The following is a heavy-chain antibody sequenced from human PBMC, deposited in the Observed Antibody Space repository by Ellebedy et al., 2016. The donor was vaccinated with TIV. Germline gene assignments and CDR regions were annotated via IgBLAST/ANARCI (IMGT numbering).Heavy chain of an antibody. D-gene: IGHD3-22*01. V-gene: IGHV3-74*01. CDR1: GFIFKNFL. Sequence: PGGSLRLPCGASGFIFKNFLMYRVRQAPGKGPEWVSRISGDGRTTNYADSVKGRFTISRDNAKNSLYLQMNSLRAEDTAVYYCAREGTMIALEVFYFDYWGQGTLVTVSS. CDR2: ISGDGRTT. CDR3: AREGTMIALEVFYFDY. J-gene: IGHJ4*02.